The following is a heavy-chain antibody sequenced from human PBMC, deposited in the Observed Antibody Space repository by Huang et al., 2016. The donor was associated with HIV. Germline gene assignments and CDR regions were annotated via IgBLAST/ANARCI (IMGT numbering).Heavy chain of an antibody. Sequence: EVQLVESGGGLIQPGGSLSFSCAAFGFTVSTNYMTWVGQAPGKGLEWVSLIYSGGTTYYADSGKGRFTISRDDSENTLYLHMTSLRAGDTAVYYCAKEGDTGAALGYWGQGTLVTVS. CDR2: IYSGGTT. J-gene: IGHJ4*02. D-gene: IGHD2-8*02. V-gene: IGHV3-53*01. CDR3: AKEGDTGAALGY. CDR1: GFTVSTNY.